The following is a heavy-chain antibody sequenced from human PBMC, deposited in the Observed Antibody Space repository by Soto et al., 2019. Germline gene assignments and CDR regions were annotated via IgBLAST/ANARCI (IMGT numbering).Heavy chain of an antibody. Sequence: GGSLRLSCTVSGFIFSDYSMLWVRQAPGKGLEWVSSITNTGTYIKYADSLIGRFTVSRDNAKSSLYLQMNSLRADDMAVYFCARWQEGSDEFYYFDHWGQGTLVTVSS. CDR2: ITNTGTYI. J-gene: IGHJ4*02. V-gene: IGHV3-21*01. CDR1: GFIFSDYS. D-gene: IGHD6-19*01. CDR3: ARWQEGSDEFYYFDH.